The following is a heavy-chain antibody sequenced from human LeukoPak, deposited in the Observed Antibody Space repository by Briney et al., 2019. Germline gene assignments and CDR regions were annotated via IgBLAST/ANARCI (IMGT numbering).Heavy chain of an antibody. CDR2: INHSGST. D-gene: IGHD1-1*01. Sequence: SETLSLTCAVYGGSFSGYYWSWIRQPPGKGLEWIGEINHSGSTNYNPSLKSRVTISVDTSKNQFSLKLSSGTAADTAVYYCASQLDSFDYWGQGTLVTVSS. CDR3: ASQLDSFDY. V-gene: IGHV4-34*01. J-gene: IGHJ4*02. CDR1: GGSFSGYY.